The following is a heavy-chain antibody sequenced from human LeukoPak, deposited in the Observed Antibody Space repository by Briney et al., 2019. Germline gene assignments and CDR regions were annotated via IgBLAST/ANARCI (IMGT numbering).Heavy chain of an antibody. V-gene: IGHV4-34*01. CDR3: ARGGSGGSGLYSGAFDI. CDR1: GGSFSGYY. Sequence: SETLSLTCAVYGGSFSGYYWSWIRQPPGKGLEWIGEMNHSGNTNQNPSLKSRVTISVDTSKNQFSLKLSSVTAADTAVYYCARGGSGGSGLYSGAFDIWGQGTMVTVSS. CDR2: MNHSGNT. J-gene: IGHJ3*02. D-gene: IGHD6-19*01.